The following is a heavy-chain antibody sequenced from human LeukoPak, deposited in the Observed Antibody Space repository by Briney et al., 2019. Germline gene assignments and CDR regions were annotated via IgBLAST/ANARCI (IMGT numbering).Heavy chain of an antibody. CDR1: GYTFTAYY. J-gene: IGHJ4*02. Sequence: ASVKVSCKASGYTFTAYYMHWVRQAPGQGLEWMGRINPNSGGTNYAQKFQGRVTMTRDTSISTAYMELSRLRSDDTAVYYCARDLPLIKGAVDYWGQGTLVTVSS. CDR3: ARDLPLIKGAVDY. V-gene: IGHV1-2*06. D-gene: IGHD1-26*01. CDR2: INPNSGGT.